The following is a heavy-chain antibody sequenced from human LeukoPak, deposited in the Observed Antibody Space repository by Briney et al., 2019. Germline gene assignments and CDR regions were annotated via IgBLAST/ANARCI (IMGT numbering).Heavy chain of an antibody. CDR3: AKETYLSLDY. CDR2: ILYDGSNK. CDR1: GFTFSNYG. D-gene: IGHD2/OR15-2a*01. V-gene: IGHV3-30*18. Sequence: GRSLRLSCEASGFTFSNYGMHWVRPAPGRGLEWVALILYDGSNKYYADSVKGRFTISRDNSKNTLYLQMNSLRAEDTAVYYCAKETYLSLDYWGQGTLVTVSS. J-gene: IGHJ4*02.